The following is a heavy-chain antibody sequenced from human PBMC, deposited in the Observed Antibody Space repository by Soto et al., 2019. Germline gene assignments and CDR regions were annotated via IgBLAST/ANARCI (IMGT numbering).Heavy chain of an antibody. Sequence: QVQLQQWGAGLLKPSETLSLNCAVNGGSLSGYYWSWIRQPPGKGLEWIGEIKDGGRTNYSPSLKSRATISSDTSNNPFSLRLYSVTAADTGVYSCARGQEGVVATHWDQGTLVTVSS. V-gene: IGHV4-34*01. D-gene: IGHD5-12*01. CDR1: GGSLSGYY. CDR3: ARGQEGVVATH. J-gene: IGHJ4*02. CDR2: IKDGGRT.